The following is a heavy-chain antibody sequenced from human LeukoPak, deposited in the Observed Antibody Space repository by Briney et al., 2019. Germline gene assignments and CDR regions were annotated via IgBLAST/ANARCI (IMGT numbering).Heavy chain of an antibody. Sequence: SETLSLTCAVYGGSFSGYYWSWIRQPPGKGLEWIGHIYYSGSTKYNPSLKSRVTISVDTSKNQFSLKLSSVTAADTAVYYCARSYDSSGYYYYAFDIWGQGTMVTVSS. D-gene: IGHD3-22*01. CDR2: IYYSGST. J-gene: IGHJ3*02. CDR1: GGSFSGYY. CDR3: ARSYDSSGYYYYAFDI. V-gene: IGHV4-59*01.